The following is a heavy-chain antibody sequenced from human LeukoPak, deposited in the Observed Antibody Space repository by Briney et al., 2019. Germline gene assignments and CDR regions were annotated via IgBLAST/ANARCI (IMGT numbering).Heavy chain of an antibody. CDR2: ISSSSSYI. V-gene: IGHV3-21*03. Sequence: PGGSLRLSCAASGFTFSSYSMNWVRQAPGKGLEWVSSISSSSSYIYYADSVKGRFTISRDNAKNSLYLQMNSLRAEDTAVYYCARAPYCSSTSCYAFQHWGQGTLVTVTS. CDR3: ARAPYCSSTSCYAFQH. D-gene: IGHD2-2*01. J-gene: IGHJ1*01. CDR1: GFTFSSYS.